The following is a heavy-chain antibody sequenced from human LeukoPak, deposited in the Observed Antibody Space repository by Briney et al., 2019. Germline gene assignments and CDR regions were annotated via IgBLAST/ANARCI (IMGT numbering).Heavy chain of an antibody. V-gene: IGHV3-64*01. Sequence: GGSLRLSCAASGFTFSSYAMHWVRQAPGKGLEYVSAISSNGGSTYYANSVKGRFTISRDNSKYTLYLQMGSLRAEDMAVYYCAREDILTGYYRAHFDYWGQGTLVTVSS. CDR2: ISSNGGST. CDR3: AREDILTGYYRAHFDY. CDR1: GFTFSSYA. D-gene: IGHD3-9*01. J-gene: IGHJ4*02.